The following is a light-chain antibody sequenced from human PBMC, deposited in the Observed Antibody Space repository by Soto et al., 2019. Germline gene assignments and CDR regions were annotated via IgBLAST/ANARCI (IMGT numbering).Light chain of an antibody. CDR3: QSYDSSLSIWV. J-gene: IGLJ3*02. CDR1: SSNIGAGYD. CDR2: GNT. V-gene: IGLV1-40*01. Sequence: QAVVTQPPSVSGAPGQRATISCTGSSSNIGAGYDVHWYQQLPGAAPKLLISGNTNRPSGVPDRFSGSKSGTSASLAITGLQAEDEADYSCQSYDSSLSIWVFGGGTKLTVL.